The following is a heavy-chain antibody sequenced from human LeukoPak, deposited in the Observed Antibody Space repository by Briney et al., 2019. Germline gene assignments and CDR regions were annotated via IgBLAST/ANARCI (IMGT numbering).Heavy chain of an antibody. CDR2: IKQDGSEK. D-gene: IGHD5-12*01. CDR1: GFTFTSYW. CDR3: ARGGNGVNVGNCDY. J-gene: IGHJ4*02. V-gene: IGHV3-7*04. Sequence: PGGSLRLSCAVSGFTFTSYWMSWGRQAPGKGLEWVANIKQDGSEKHYADSVKGRFTISRDNAKNSLYLQMDSLRAEDTAVYYCARGGNGVNVGNCDYWGQGTLVTVSS.